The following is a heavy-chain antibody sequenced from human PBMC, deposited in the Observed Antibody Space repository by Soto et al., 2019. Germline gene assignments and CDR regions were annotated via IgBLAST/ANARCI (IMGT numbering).Heavy chain of an antibody. Sequence: GGSLRLSCAASGFTFSSYAMSWVRQAPGKGLEWVAVISYDGSNKYYADSVKGRFTISRDNSKNTLYLQMNSLRAEDTAVYYCAKDPMPLEQWLVGFPDYWGQGTLVTVSS. CDR3: AKDPMPLEQWLVGFPDY. J-gene: IGHJ4*02. CDR2: ISYDGSNK. CDR1: GFTFSSYA. V-gene: IGHV3-30*18. D-gene: IGHD6-19*01.